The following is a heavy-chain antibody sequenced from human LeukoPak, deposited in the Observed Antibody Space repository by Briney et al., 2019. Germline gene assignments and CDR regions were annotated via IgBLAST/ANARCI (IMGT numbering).Heavy chain of an antibody. CDR2: ISGSTTDI. Sequence: GGSLRLSCAASGFTFTAYTINWVRQAPGKGLEGVSYISGSTTDIYYADSVKGRFTISRDNAKRSVYLQMTSLGVEDTAVYYCARDIHSVAFDIWGQGTMVTVSS. J-gene: IGHJ3*02. CDR1: GFTFTAYT. V-gene: IGHV3-21*01. CDR3: ARDIHSVAFDI.